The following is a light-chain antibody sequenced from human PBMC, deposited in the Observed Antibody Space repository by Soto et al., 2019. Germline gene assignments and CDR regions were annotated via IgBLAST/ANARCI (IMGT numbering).Light chain of an antibody. CDR2: LESSGNY. Sequence: QTVVTQSSSASASLGSSVKLTCTLTSGPSDYTIAWHQQQPGKAPRYLMNLESSGNYDKGSGVPDRFSGSSSGADRYLSISNHQAEDEADYSCETWDSNTRVFGGGTKLTVL. CDR3: ETWDSNTRV. J-gene: IGLJ3*02. CDR1: SGPSDYT. V-gene: IGLV4-60*03.